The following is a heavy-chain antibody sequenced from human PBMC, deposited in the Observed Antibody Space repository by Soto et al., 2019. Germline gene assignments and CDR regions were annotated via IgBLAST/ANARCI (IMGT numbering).Heavy chain of an antibody. CDR1: GYTFTSYA. Sequence: ASVKVSCKASGYTFTSYAMHWVRQAPGQRLEWMGWINAGNGNTKYSQKFQGRVTITRDTSASTAYMELSSLRSEDTAVYYCAREDIDYGDHGYFDYRGQGSSVIVSS. J-gene: IGHJ4*02. CDR3: AREDIDYGDHGYFDY. V-gene: IGHV1-3*01. CDR2: INAGNGNT. D-gene: IGHD4-17*01.